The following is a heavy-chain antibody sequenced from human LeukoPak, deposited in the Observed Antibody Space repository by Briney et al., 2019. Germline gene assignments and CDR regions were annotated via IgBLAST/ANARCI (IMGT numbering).Heavy chain of an antibody. CDR1: GGTFISYA. CDR2: IIPIFGTA. CDR3: ARVGGYPNWFDP. J-gene: IGHJ5*02. V-gene: IGHV1-69*13. D-gene: IGHD3-22*01. Sequence: ASVKVSCKASGGTFISYAISWVRQAPGQGLEWMGGIIPIFGTANYAQKFQGRVTITADESTSTAYMELSSLRSEDTAVYYCARVGGYPNWFDPWGQGTLVTVSS.